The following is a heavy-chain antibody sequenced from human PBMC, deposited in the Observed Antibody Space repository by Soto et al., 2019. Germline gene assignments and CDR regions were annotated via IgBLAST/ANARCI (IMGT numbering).Heavy chain of an antibody. CDR3: AKDPEDIAARPTDDY. CDR1: GFTFSSYA. V-gene: IGHV3-23*01. J-gene: IGHJ4*02. Sequence: GGSLRLSCAASGFTFSSYAMSCVRQAPVKGLEWVSAISGSGGSTYYADSVKGRFTISRDNSKNTLYLQMNSLRAEDTAVYYCAKDPEDIAARPTDDYWGQGTLVTVSS. CDR2: ISGSGGST. D-gene: IGHD6-6*01.